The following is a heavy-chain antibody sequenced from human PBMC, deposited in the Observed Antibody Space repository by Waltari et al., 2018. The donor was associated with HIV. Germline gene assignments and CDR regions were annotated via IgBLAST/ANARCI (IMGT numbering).Heavy chain of an antibody. CDR3: ARDDYGMDV. CDR2: ISSSSSTI. J-gene: IGHJ6*02. V-gene: IGHV3-48*04. Sequence: EVQLVGSGGGLVQTGGALRLSGPASGFTFGSCSLNWVRQAPGKGVEWVSYISSSSSTIYYADSVKGRFTISRDNAKNSLYLQMNSLRAEDTAVYYCARDDYGMDVWGQGTTVTVSS. CDR1: GFTFGSCS.